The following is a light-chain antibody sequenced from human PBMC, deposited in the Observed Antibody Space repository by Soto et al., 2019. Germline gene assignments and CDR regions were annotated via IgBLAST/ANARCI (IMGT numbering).Light chain of an antibody. CDR2: DAS. J-gene: IGKJ2*01. V-gene: IGKV1-5*01. Sequence: DIQMTQSPSTLSASVGDRVTITCRASQSISGWLACYQQKPGKAPKLLIYDASSLESGVPSMFSGSESGTEFTLPISTLQPDDCATYYCQQYNSYHYTCSQGTTLQI. CDR3: QQYNSYHYT. CDR1: QSISGW.